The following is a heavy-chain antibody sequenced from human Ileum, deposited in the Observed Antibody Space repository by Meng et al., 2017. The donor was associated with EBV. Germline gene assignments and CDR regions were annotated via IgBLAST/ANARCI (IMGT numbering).Heavy chain of an antibody. D-gene: IGHD1-26*01. J-gene: IGHJ4*02. CDR1: GASFYSPDYY. CDR2: IYYSGST. Sequence: QVQLQASVPGLVKPSQPLSLTCTVSGASFYSPDYYWSWIRQPPEKGLEWIGYIYYSGSTYYNPSLKSRVSISGDTSNKQFSLKLTSVTAADTAVYYCARSPYSGSALPFFDYWGQGSLVTVSS. CDR3: ARSPYSGSALPFFDY. V-gene: IGHV4-30-4*01.